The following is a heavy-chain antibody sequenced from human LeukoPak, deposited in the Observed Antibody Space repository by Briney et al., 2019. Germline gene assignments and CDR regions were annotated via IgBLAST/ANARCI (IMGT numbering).Heavy chain of an antibody. CDR1: GFIFSSYW. CDR2: IKQDGSEK. V-gene: IGHV3-7*01. Sequence: AGGSLRLSCAASGFIFSSYWMSWVRQAPGKVLEWVANIKQDGSEKYYVDSVKGRFTISRDNAKNSLYLQMNSLRAEDTAVYYCAKDRLRRDAFDIWGQGTMVTVSS. J-gene: IGHJ3*02. D-gene: IGHD4-17*01. CDR3: AKDRLRRDAFDI.